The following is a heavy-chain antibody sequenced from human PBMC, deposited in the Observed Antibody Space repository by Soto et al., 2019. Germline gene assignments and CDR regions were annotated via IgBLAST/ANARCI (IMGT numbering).Heavy chain of an antibody. CDR3: ARDLGYSYGNWFDP. V-gene: IGHV4-59*01. D-gene: IGHD5-18*01. J-gene: IGHJ5*02. Sequence: QVQLQESGPGLVKPSETLSLTCTVSGGSISSYYWSWIRQPPGKGLEWIGYIYYSGSTNYNPSLKSRVTISVDTSKNQFSLKLSSVTAADTAVYYCARDLGYSYGNWFDPWGQGTLVTVSS. CDR2: IYYSGST. CDR1: GGSISSYY.